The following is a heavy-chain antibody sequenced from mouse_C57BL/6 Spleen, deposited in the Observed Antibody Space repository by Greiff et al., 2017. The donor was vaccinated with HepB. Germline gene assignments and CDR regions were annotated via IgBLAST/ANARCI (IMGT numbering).Heavy chain of an antibody. CDR1: GYAFTNYL. J-gene: IGHJ2*01. Sequence: VQLQQSGAELVRPGTSVKVSCKASGYAFTNYLIEWVKQRPGQGLEWIGVINPGSGGTNYNEKFKGKATLTADKSSSTAYMQLSSLTSEDSAVYFCARRRYYDYGNVDYWGQGTTLTVSS. V-gene: IGHV1-54*01. CDR3: ARRRYYDYGNVDY. CDR2: INPGSGGT. D-gene: IGHD2-4*01.